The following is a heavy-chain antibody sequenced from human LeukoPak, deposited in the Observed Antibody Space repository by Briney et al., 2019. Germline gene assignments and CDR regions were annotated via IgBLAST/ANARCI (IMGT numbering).Heavy chain of an antibody. CDR1: GFTFSSYG. D-gene: IGHD3-16*01. J-gene: IGHJ4*02. CDR3: AKGSFYGGGYADY. CDR2: ISYDGSNK. Sequence: GGSLRLSCAASGFTFSSYGMHWVRQAPGKGLEWVAVISYDGSNKYYADSVKGRFTISRDSSKNTLYLQMNSLRAEDTAVYYCAKGSFYGGGYADYWGQGTLVTASS. V-gene: IGHV3-30*18.